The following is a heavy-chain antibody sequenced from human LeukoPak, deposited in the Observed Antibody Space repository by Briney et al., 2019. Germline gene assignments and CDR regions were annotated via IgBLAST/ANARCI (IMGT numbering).Heavy chain of an antibody. V-gene: IGHV3-49*04. CDR2: IRSKAYGGTT. Sequence: GGSLRLSCTASGLTFGDYAMSWGRQAPGKGLEWVGFIRSKAYGGTTECAASVKGRFTISRDDSKTIAYLQMNSLKTEDTAVYYCTRDVTVTFDDWGQGTLVTVSS. J-gene: IGHJ4*02. CDR1: GLTFGDYA. CDR3: TRDVTVTFDD. D-gene: IGHD4-17*01.